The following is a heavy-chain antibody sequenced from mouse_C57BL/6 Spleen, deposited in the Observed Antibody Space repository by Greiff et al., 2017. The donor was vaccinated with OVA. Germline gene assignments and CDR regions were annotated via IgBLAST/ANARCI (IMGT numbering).Heavy chain of an antibody. V-gene: IGHV1-50*01. J-gene: IGHJ3*01. CDR2: IDPSDSYT. D-gene: IGHD2-2*01. Sequence: QVQLQQPGAELVKPGASVKLSCKASGYTFTSYWMQWVKQRPGQGLEWIGEIDPSDSYTNYNQKFKGKATLTVDTSSSTAYMQLSSLTSEDSAVYYCARKPWGYEAWFAYWGQGTLVTVSA. CDR1: GYTFTSYW. CDR3: ARKPWGYEAWFAY.